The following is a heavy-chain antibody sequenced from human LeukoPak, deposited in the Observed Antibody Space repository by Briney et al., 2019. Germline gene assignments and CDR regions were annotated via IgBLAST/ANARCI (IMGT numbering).Heavy chain of an antibody. Sequence: GGSLRLSCAASGFTFSTYGMHWVRQAPGKGLEWVAYIQYDRSNQQYAGSVKGRFSISRDNSKNTLYLQMNSLRVDDTAVYYCAKGLTTVSYYYMDVWGKGTTVTVSS. D-gene: IGHD4-17*01. V-gene: IGHV3-30*02. CDR2: IQYDRSNQ. CDR1: GFTFSTYG. J-gene: IGHJ6*03. CDR3: AKGLTTVSYYYMDV.